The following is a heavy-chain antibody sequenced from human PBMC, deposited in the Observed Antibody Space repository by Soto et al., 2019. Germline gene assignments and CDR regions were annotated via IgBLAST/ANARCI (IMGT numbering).Heavy chain of an antibody. CDR2: IYTGGST. Sequence: EVQMVETGGGLSQPGGSLRLSCAVSGFIVSSKYMTWVRQAPGKGLEWVSVIYTGGSTHYADSARGRFTISRDSSKNTLYLQMNSLRAEDAAVYYCTTYTGYGMDVWGQGTTVTVFS. D-gene: IGHD3-16*01. J-gene: IGHJ6*02. CDR1: GFIVSSKY. CDR3: TTYTGYGMDV. V-gene: IGHV3-53*02.